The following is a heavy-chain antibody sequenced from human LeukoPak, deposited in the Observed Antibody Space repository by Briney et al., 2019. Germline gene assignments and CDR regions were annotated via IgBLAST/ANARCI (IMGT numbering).Heavy chain of an antibody. CDR2: ISGSGGST. D-gene: IGHD3-16*02. V-gene: IGHV3-23*01. J-gene: IGHJ4*02. CDR1: GFTFSSYA. Sequence: PGGSLRLSCAASGFTFSSYAMSWVRQAPGKGLEWVSAISGSGGSTYYADSVKGRFTISRDNSKNTLYLQMNSLRAEDTAVYYCAKDGVDYDYVWGSYRLPDYWGQGTLVTVSS. CDR3: AKDGVDYDYVWGSYRLPDY.